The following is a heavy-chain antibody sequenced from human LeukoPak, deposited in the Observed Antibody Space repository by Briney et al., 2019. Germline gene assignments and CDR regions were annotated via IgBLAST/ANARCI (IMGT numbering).Heavy chain of an antibody. CDR1: GFTFSRYD. Sequence: GGSLRLSCVSSGFTFSRYDMHWVRQAPGKGLEWVASVANDGSKEIYADSVKGRFTISRDNSRNTLYLQMNSLRGEDTAGYYCARAAAVSGEFRDNWFDPWGQGTLVTVSS. J-gene: IGHJ5*02. CDR3: ARAAAVSGEFRDNWFDP. V-gene: IGHV3-30-3*01. CDR2: VANDGSKE. D-gene: IGHD2-15*01.